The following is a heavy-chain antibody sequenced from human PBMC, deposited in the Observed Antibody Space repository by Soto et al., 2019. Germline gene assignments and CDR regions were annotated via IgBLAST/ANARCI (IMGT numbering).Heavy chain of an antibody. V-gene: IGHV2-26*01. D-gene: IGHD5-12*01. CDR2: IFSNDEK. CDR3: ARIIQEMATILDAFDI. Sequence: VTWKGSGPVLVKPTETLTQTCTVTGFSLSNARRGVSWIRQPPGKALEWLAHIFSNDEKSYSTSLKSRLTISKDTSKSQVVLTMTNMDPVDTATYYCARIIQEMATILDAFDIWGQGTMVTVSS. CDR1: GFSLSNARRG. J-gene: IGHJ3*02.